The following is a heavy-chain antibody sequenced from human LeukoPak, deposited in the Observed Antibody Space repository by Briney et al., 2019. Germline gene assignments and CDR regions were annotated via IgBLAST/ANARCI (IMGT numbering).Heavy chain of an antibody. J-gene: IGHJ4*02. Sequence: GGSLRLSCAASGFTFDDYGMSWVRQAPGKGLEWVSSIKWNGGSTGYADSVKGRFTISRDNAKNSLYLQMNSLRAKDTALYYCARDGGDCSGDSCYVDYWGQGTLVTVSS. CDR3: ARDGGDCSGDSCYVDY. CDR1: GFTFDDYG. CDR2: IKWNGGST. D-gene: IGHD2-15*01. V-gene: IGHV3-20*04.